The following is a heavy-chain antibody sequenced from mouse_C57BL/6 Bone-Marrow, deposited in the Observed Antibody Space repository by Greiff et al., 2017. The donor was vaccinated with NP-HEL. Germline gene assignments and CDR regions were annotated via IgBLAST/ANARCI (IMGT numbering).Heavy chain of an antibody. CDR1: GYTFTSYG. D-gene: IGHD2-3*01. CDR3: ARWLLTHYYAMDY. J-gene: IGHJ4*01. CDR2: IYIGNGYT. V-gene: IGHV1-58*01. Sequence: VQLKESGAELVRPGSSVKMSCKTSGYTFTSYGINWVKQRPGQGLEWIGYIYIGNGYTEYNEKFKDKATLTSDTSSSTAYMQLSSLTSEDSAIYFCARWLLTHYYAMDYWGQGTSVTVSS.